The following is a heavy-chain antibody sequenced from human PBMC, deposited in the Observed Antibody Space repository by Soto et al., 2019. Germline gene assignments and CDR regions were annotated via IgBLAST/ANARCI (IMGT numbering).Heavy chain of an antibody. J-gene: IGHJ4*02. V-gene: IGHV4-34*01. CDR1: GGSFSGCY. D-gene: IGHD2-8*02. CDR3: ARDKITGRFDY. CDR2: INHSGST. Sequence: VQLQQWGAGLLKTSETLSLTCAVYGGSFSGCYWTWVSQPRGTGLEWIGEINHSGSTNYNPYLKSRVTISVDTSKSQSYLKLTSVTAADTAVYYCARDKITGRFDYWGQGTLVTVSS.